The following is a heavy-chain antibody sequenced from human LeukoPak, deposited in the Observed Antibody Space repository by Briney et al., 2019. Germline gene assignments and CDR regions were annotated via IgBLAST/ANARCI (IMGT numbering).Heavy chain of an antibody. D-gene: IGHD3-10*01. CDR1: GYTFTSYA. CDR3: SMGRIPGGDY. V-gene: IGHV1-69*05. Sequence: GASVKVSCKASGYTFTSYAISWVRQAPGQGLEWMGGIIPIFGTANYAQKFQGRVTITTDESTSTAYMELSSLRSEDTAVYYCSMGRIPGGDYWGQGTLVTVSS. J-gene: IGHJ4*02. CDR2: IIPIFGTA.